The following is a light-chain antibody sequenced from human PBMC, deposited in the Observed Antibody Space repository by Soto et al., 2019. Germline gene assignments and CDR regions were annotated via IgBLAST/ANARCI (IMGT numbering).Light chain of an antibody. CDR3: QQTLSVPRT. Sequence: AIRMTQSPSSFSASTGDRVTITCRASQGISSYLAWYQQKPGKAPKLLIYAASTLQSGVPSRFSGSGSGTDFTLTITGLQPEDSATYYCQQTLSVPRTFGLGTKVEIK. CDR1: QGISSY. J-gene: IGKJ1*01. V-gene: IGKV1-8*01. CDR2: AAS.